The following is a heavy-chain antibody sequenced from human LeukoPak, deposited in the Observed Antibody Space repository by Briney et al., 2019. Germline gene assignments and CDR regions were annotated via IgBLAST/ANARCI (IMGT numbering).Heavy chain of an antibody. CDR2: IYSGGST. V-gene: IGHV3-66*01. CDR1: GFTVSSNY. J-gene: IGHJ6*02. D-gene: IGHD3-10*01. Sequence: GGSLRLSCAASGFTVSSNYMTWVRQAPGKGLEWVSLIYSGGSTYYADSVKGRFTTSRDDSKNTLYLQMNSLRAEDTAVYYCASPFREGYYYGMDVWRQGTTVTVSS. CDR3: ASPFREGYYYGMDV.